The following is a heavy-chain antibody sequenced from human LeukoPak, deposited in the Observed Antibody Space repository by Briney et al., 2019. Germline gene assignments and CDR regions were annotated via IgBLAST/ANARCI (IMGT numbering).Heavy chain of an antibody. V-gene: IGHV3-23*01. CDR3: AKDLLRISVVVVAACDY. D-gene: IGHD2-15*01. Sequence: PGRSLRPFCPASGFTFSIHATGSVRQPPRNGREWVSSISGRGGSTYYADSVKGRFTISRDNSKNTLYLQMNSLRAEDTAVYYCAKDLLRISVVVVAACDYWGQGTLVTVSS. J-gene: IGHJ4*02. CDR2: ISGRGGST. CDR1: GFTFSIHA.